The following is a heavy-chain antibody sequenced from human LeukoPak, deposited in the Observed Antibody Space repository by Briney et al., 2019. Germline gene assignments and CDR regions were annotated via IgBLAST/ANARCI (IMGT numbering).Heavy chain of an antibody. J-gene: IGHJ4*02. CDR3: AGAYTAYDAFDY. CDR2: IYPGDSDT. CDR1: GYSFTSYW. Sequence: GESLRISCKGSGYSFTSYWIGWVRQMPGKGLEWMGIIYPGDSDTRYSPSFQGQVTISADKSISPAYLQWSSLNVSDTAMYYCAGAYTAYDAFDYWGQGTLVIVSS. V-gene: IGHV5-51*01. D-gene: IGHD5-12*01.